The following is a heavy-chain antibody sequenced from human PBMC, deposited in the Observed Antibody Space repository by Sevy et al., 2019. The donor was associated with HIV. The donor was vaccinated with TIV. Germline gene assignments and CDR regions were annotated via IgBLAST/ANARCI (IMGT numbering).Heavy chain of an antibody. V-gene: IGHV3-23*01. Sequence: GGSLRLSCAAFGFTFSNYGMPWVRQAPGKGLEWVSGVSGSGGKRYNADSVKGRFTISRDNSKNTLYLQMNSLRAEDTAVDYCARRGNYYGDAFDFWGQGTVVTVSS. CDR2: VSGSGGKR. D-gene: IGHD3-10*01. CDR1: GFTFSNYG. CDR3: ARRGNYYGDAFDF. J-gene: IGHJ3*01.